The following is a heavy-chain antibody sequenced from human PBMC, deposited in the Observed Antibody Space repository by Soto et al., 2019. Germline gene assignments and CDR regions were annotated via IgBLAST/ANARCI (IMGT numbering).Heavy chain of an antibody. CDR3: AKALSPYPDYYYGMDV. V-gene: IGHV3-23*01. J-gene: IGHJ6*02. Sequence: GGSLRLSCAASGFTFSSYAMSWVRQAPGKGLEWVSAISGSGGSTYYADSVKGRFTISRDNSKTTLYLQMNSLRAEDTAVYYCAKALSPYPDYYYGMDVWRQGTTDPVSS. CDR1: GFTFSSYA. CDR2: ISGSGGST. D-gene: IGHD3-16*01.